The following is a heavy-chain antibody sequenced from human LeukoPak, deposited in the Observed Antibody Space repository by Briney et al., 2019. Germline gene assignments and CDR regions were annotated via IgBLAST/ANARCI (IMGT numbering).Heavy chain of an antibody. Sequence: PGRSLRLSCAASGFTFSDYGMHWVRQAPGKGLEWVAVVSYDGNTKYYADSVKGRFTISRDKSKNTLYLQMNSLRVDDTAVYYCAKDHWGGITVILALSPDHWGQGTLVTVSS. D-gene: IGHD3-22*01. CDR2: VSYDGNTK. CDR3: AKDHWGGITVILALSPDH. CDR1: GFTFSDYG. J-gene: IGHJ4*02. V-gene: IGHV3-30*18.